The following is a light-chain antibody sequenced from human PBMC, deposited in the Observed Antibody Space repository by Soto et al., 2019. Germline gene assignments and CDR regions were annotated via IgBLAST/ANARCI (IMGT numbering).Light chain of an antibody. CDR1: QGISSW. CDR3: LQANRFPRT. Sequence: DIRMTQSASSLSASVGDRVTITCRASQGISSWLAWYQQKPGKAPRLLIHAASSLQSGVPSRFSGSGSGTDFTLTISSRQPEDFATYYCLQANRFPRTFGQGTKVEIK. V-gene: IGKV1-12*01. J-gene: IGKJ1*01. CDR2: AAS.